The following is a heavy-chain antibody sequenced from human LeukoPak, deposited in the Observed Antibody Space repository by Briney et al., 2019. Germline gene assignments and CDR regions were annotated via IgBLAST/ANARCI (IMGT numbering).Heavy chain of an antibody. Sequence: SVKVSCKASGGTFSSYAISWVRQAPGQGLEWMGGIIPIFGTANYAQKFQGRVTITADESTSTAYMELSSLRSEDTAVYYCAGVIIEYGSGSYYYYYMDVWGKGTTVTISS. D-gene: IGHD3-10*01. CDR1: GGTFSSYA. CDR2: IIPIFGTA. V-gene: IGHV1-69*13. J-gene: IGHJ6*03. CDR3: AGVIIEYGSGSYYYYYMDV.